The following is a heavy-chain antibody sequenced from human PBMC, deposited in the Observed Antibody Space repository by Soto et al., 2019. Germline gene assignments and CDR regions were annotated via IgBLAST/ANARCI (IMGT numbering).Heavy chain of an antibody. V-gene: IGHV3-30*18. Sequence: GGSLRLSCAASGFIFNSYGMHWVRQAQGKGLEWVAVISYDGSNKYYADSVKGRFNISRDNSKNTLYLQMTSLRAGDTAVYYCTKGLIRRRITWDWFDPWGRGDLVTVSS. CDR1: GFIFNSYG. CDR2: ISYDGSNK. J-gene: IGHJ5*02. CDR3: TKGLIRRRITWDWFDP. D-gene: IGHD2-21*01.